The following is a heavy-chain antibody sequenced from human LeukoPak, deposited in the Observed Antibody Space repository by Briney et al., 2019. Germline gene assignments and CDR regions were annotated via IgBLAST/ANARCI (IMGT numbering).Heavy chain of an antibody. J-gene: IGHJ5*02. D-gene: IGHD1-26*01. CDR3: VGGNYWFDP. CDR1: GDSVSSNSAA. Sequence: SQTLSLTCAISGDSVSSNSAAWTWIRQSPSRGLEWLGRTYYRCKWYNDYAVSVKSRITINPDTSKNQFSLQLNSMTPEDTAVYYCVGGNYWFDPWGQGTLVTASS. V-gene: IGHV6-1*01. CDR2: TYYRCKWYN.